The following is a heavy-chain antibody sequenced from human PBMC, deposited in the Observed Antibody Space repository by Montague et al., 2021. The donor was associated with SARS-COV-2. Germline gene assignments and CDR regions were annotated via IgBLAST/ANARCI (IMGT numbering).Heavy chain of an antibody. Sequence: SETLSLTCTVSGGSISSYYWSWIRQPPGKGLEWIGYIYYSGSTNXXPSLKGRVTISVDTSKNQFSLKLSSVTAADTAVYYCARGNTWEGYSYGFDYWGQGTLVTVSS. CDR3: ARGNTWEGYSYGFDY. D-gene: IGHD5-18*01. V-gene: IGHV4-59*01. CDR2: IYYSGST. CDR1: GGSISSYY. J-gene: IGHJ4*02.